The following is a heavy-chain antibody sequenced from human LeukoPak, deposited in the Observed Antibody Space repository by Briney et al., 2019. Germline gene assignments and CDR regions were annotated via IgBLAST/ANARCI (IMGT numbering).Heavy chain of an antibody. J-gene: IGHJ5*02. CDR2: INHSGST. V-gene: IGHV4-34*01. Sequence: SETLSLTCAVYGGSFSGYYWSWIRQPPGKGLEWIGEINHSGSTNYNPSLKSRVTISVDTSKNQFSLKLSSVTAADTAVYHCARVGPIAVAGGRKYNWFDPWGQGTLVTVSS. CDR1: GGSFSGYY. D-gene: IGHD6-19*01. CDR3: ARVGPIAVAGGRKYNWFDP.